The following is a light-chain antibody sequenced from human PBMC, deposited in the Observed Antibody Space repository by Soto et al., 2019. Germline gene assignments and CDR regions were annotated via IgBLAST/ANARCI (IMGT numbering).Light chain of an antibody. CDR3: SSYTSSSNPYV. V-gene: IGLV2-14*01. Sequence: QSALTQPASVSGSPGQSITISCTGTSSDVGGYNYVSWYQQHPGKAPKLMIYDVSNRPSGVSNRFSGSKSGNTASLTISGLQAEDEADYYCSSYTSSSNPYVFGNGTKATVL. CDR2: DVS. J-gene: IGLJ1*01. CDR1: SSDVGGYNY.